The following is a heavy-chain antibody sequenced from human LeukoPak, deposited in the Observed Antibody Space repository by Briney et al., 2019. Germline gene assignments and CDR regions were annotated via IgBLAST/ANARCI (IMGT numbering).Heavy chain of an antibody. CDR3: AKDWAGSSFGYDAFDI. J-gene: IGHJ3*02. Sequence: TGGSLRLSCAASGFTFSSYGMHWVRQAPGKGLEWVAFIRYDGSNKYYADSVKGRSTISRDNSKNTLYLQMNSLRAEDTAVYYCAKDWAGSSFGYDAFDIWGQGTMVTVSS. V-gene: IGHV3-30*02. CDR1: GFTFSSYG. D-gene: IGHD2-2*01. CDR2: IRYDGSNK.